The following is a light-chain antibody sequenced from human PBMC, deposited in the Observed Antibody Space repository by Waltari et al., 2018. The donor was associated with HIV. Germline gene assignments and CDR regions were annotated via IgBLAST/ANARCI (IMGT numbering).Light chain of an antibody. CDR1: TGPVILGHS. V-gene: IGLV7-43*01. CDR3: MLFFRTSYL. J-gene: IGLJ2*01. Sequence: VVTQEPSVTVSPGGTVTLNCTSATGPVILGHSANWFQQKPGQPPRPLIYSSTRRHPLTPERFSGSLVGDRAALTLSNVWPEDQADYYCMLFFRTSYLFGGGTKVTVL. CDR2: SST.